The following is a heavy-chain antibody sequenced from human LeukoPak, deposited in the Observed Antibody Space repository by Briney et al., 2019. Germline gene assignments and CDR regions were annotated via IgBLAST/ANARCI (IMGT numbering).Heavy chain of an antibody. J-gene: IGHJ4*02. V-gene: IGHV3-43D*04. CDR1: GFTFDDYA. CDR2: ISWVGGST. D-gene: IGHD2-2*01. Sequence: SGGSLRLSCAASGFTFDDYAMHWVRQAPGKGLGWVSLISWVGGSTYYADSVKGRFTISRDNSKNSLYLQMNSLRAEDTALYYCAKDHCSSTSCYADYWGQGTLVTVSS. CDR3: AKDHCSSTSCYADY.